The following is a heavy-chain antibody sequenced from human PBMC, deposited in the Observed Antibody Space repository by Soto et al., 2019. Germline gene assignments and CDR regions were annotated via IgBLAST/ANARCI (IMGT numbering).Heavy chain of an antibody. CDR2: INHSGST. V-gene: IGHV4-34*01. CDR1: GGSFSGYY. D-gene: IGHD3-22*01. CDR3: ARGPRSTMNWGGIYNWFDP. J-gene: IGHJ5*02. Sequence: PSETLSLTCAVYGGSFSGYYWSWIRQPPGKGLEWIGEINHSGSTNYNPSLKSRVTISVDTSKNQLSLKLCSVTAADTAVYYCARGPRSTMNWGGIYNWFDPWGQETLVTVSS.